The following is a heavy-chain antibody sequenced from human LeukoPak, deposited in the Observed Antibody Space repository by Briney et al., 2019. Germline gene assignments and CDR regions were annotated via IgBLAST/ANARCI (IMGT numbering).Heavy chain of an antibody. V-gene: IGHV1-69*13. D-gene: IGHD3-10*01. Sequence: SAKVSCKASGGTFSSYAISRVRQAPGQGLEWMGGIIPIFGTANYAQKFQGRVTITADESTSTAYMELSSLRSEDTAVYYCARADLGMVRGVINRGYYFDYWGQGTLVTVSS. CDR2: IIPIFGTA. CDR1: GGTFSSYA. CDR3: ARADLGMVRGVINRGYYFDY. J-gene: IGHJ4*02.